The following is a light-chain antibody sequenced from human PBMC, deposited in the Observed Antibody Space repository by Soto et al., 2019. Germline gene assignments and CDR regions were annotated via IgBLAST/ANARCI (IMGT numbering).Light chain of an antibody. J-gene: IGKJ5*01. V-gene: IGKV1-27*01. CDR3: QKYSSVIT. Sequence: DIQMTQSPSSLSASVGDRVTITCRASQGISNFLAWYQQKPGKVPKHLISAASTLQSGVPSRFSGSGSGTDFTLTITSLQPEDVATYYCQKYSSVITFGQGTRLEI. CDR2: AAS. CDR1: QGISNF.